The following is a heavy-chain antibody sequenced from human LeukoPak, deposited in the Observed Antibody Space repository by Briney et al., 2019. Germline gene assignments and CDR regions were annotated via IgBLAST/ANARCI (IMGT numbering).Heavy chain of an antibody. CDR1: GYTFTGYY. J-gene: IGHJ4*02. D-gene: IGHD3-10*01. CDR3: ARVYVSGSYIY. CDR2: INPNSGGT. Sequence: GASVKVSCKASGYTFTGYYMHWVRRAPGQGREWMGRINPNSGGTNYAQKFEGRVTMTRDTSISTAYMELSRLRSDDTAVYYCARVYVSGSYIYWGQGTLVTVSS. V-gene: IGHV1-2*06.